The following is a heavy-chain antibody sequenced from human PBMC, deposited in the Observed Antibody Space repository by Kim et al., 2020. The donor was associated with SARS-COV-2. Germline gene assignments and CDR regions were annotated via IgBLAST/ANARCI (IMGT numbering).Heavy chain of an antibody. D-gene: IGHD6-13*01. V-gene: IGHV3-66*01. J-gene: IGHJ4*02. CDR3: ARRYSSSWSIDY. Sequence: YYADSVKGRFTISRDNSKNTLYLQMNSLRAEDTAVYYCARRYSSSWSIDYWGQGTLVTVSP.